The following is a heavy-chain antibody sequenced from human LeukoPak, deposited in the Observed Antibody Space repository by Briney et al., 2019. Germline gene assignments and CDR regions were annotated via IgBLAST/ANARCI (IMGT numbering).Heavy chain of an antibody. Sequence: PGGSLRLSSAASGFIFSRYWMHWVRQVPGKELVWVSRINNDGSITNSADSVKGRFTISRDNAKDTLYLQMDSLRAEDTAIYYCARGPSVLGAIDNWGPGTLVAVSS. J-gene: IGHJ4*02. CDR1: GFIFSRYW. V-gene: IGHV3-74*01. CDR3: ARGPSVLGAIDN. CDR2: INNDGSIT. D-gene: IGHD3-10*01.